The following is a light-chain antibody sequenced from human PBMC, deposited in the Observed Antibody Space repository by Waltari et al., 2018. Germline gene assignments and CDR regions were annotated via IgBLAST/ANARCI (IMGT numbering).Light chain of an antibody. CDR2: SNT. J-gene: IGLJ3*02. Sequence: QSVLTQPPSASGTPGQRVTISCSGSNPHIGSHIVNWYQQLPGTAPKLLIYSNTQRPSGVPDRFSGSKSGTSASLAISGLQSEDEADYYCASWDYSLNGVLYGGGTKLTVL. CDR1: NPHIGSHI. CDR3: ASWDYSLNGVL. V-gene: IGLV1-44*01.